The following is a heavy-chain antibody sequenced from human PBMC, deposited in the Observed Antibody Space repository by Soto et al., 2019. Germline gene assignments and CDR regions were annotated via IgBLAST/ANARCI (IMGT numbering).Heavy chain of an antibody. D-gene: IGHD3-10*01. J-gene: IGHJ4*02. CDR3: AKDRFGEFDGADFDS. CDR2: ISGSGVST. Sequence: EVQLLESGGGLVQPGGSLRLSCAASGFFFSSYAMSWVRQAPGKGLEWVSGISGSGVSTYYTDSVKGRFTISRDNSKNTLYLQMNSLGAEDTALYYCAKDRFGEFDGADFDSWGQGTLVTVSS. CDR1: GFFFSSYA. V-gene: IGHV3-23*01.